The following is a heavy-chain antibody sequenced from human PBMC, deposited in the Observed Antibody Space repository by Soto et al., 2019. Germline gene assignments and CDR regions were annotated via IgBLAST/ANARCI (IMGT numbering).Heavy chain of an antibody. D-gene: IGHD3-22*01. V-gene: IGHV3-13*01. Sequence: EVQLVESGGGLVQPGGSLRLSCAASGFIFTNYDIYWVRQATGKGLEWVSAIGTAGDTYYSDSVKGRFTISREDAKSSVYLQMTSRSAGDTAVYFCARDLDDRCKGSMDVWGQGTTVTVSS. CDR3: ARDLDDRCKGSMDV. CDR1: GFIFTNYD. CDR2: IGTAGDT. J-gene: IGHJ6*02.